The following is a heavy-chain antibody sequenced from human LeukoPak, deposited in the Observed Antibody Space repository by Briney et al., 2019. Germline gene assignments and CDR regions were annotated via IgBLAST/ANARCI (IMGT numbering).Heavy chain of an antibody. CDR1: GLIFSGSA. D-gene: IGHD4-17*01. J-gene: IGHJ3*02. CDR2: IRGRGNTNAT. CDR3: TRNDYGDYPDAFDI. V-gene: IGHV3-73*01. Sequence: PGGSLKLSCAASGLIFSGSAIHWVRQASGKGLEWVGRIRGRGNTNATAYAASVEGRFSISRDDSRATAYLQMNSLKTEDTAVYYCTRNDYGDYPDAFDIWGQGTMVTVSS.